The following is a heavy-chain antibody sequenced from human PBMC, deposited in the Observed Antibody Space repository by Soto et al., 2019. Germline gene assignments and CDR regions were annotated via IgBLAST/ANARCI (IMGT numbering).Heavy chain of an antibody. Sequence: QVQLVQSGAEVRKPGASVNVSCKTSGYIFTNYGVAWVRQAPAQGLELVAWISGYNGYSKYTQKFQGRVTVTTDTSTRTGYMEFRNLRSDDTAVYYCARGSAGALYDFWGQGTPVTVSS. CDR3: ARGSAGALYDF. CDR2: ISGYNGYS. J-gene: IGHJ4*02. D-gene: IGHD6-13*01. CDR1: GYIFTNYG. V-gene: IGHV1-18*01.